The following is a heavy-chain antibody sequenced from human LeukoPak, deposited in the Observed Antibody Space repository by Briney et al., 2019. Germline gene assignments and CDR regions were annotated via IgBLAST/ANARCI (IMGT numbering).Heavy chain of an antibody. CDR2: INSDGSST. V-gene: IGHV3-74*01. CDR3: ARVGPPSRGYGDYES. J-gene: IGHJ4*02. D-gene: IGHD4-17*01. CDR1: GFTFSSYW. Sequence: GGSLRLSCAASGFTFSSYWMHWVRQAPGKGLVWVSRINSDGSSTSYADSVKGRFTISRDNAKNTLYLQMNRLRSDDTAVYYCARVGPPSRGYGDYESWGQGTLVTVSS.